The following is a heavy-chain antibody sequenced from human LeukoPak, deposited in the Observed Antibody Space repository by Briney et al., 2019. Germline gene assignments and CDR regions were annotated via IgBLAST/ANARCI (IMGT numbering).Heavy chain of an antibody. CDR3: ARPGSYSSSWYDAPRYFQH. CDR1: GGSISSSSYC. D-gene: IGHD6-13*01. J-gene: IGHJ1*01. V-gene: IGHV4-39*07. Sequence: SETLSLTCTVSGGSISSSSYCWGWIRQPPGKGLEWIGSIYYSGSTYYNPSLKSRVTISVDTSKNQFSLKLSSVTAADTAVYYCARPGSYSSSWYDAPRYFQHWGQGTLVTVSS. CDR2: IYYSGST.